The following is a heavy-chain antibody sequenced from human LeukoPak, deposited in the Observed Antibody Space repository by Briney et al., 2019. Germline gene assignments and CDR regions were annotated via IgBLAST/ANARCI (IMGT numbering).Heavy chain of an antibody. D-gene: IGHD3-22*01. CDR1: GGTFSSYA. V-gene: IGHV1-69*04. CDR3: ASALYYYDSSGYSLGY. CDR2: IIPILGIA. Sequence: SVKVSCKASGGTFSSYAISWVRQAPGQGLEWMGRIIPILGIANYAQKFQGRVTITADKSTSTAYMELSSLRSEDTAVYFCASALYYYDSSGYSLGYWGQGTLVTVSS. J-gene: IGHJ4*02.